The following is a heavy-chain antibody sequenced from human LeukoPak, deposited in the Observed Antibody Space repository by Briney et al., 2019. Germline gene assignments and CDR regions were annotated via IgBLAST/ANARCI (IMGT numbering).Heavy chain of an antibody. CDR3: ARSPVSKDYDSLTGYPLYYYFYMDF. CDR1: GFTPRSYG. J-gene: IGHJ6*03. V-gene: IGHV3-64*01. CDR2: ISINGDTT. Sequence: PGGALRLSCADSGFTPRSYGMHWVRQTPGKGLEYVSDISINGDTTYYAHSVKGRFTISRDNSKNTLYLQMGSLRAEDMAVYYCARSPVSKDYDSLTGYPLYYYFYMDFWGKGTTVTVSS. D-gene: IGHD3-9*01.